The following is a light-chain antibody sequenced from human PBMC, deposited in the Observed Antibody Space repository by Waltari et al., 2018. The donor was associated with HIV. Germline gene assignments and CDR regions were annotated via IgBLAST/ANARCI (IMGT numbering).Light chain of an antibody. CDR2: DGS. V-gene: IGKV3-11*01. Sequence: IVFTQSPSSLSLSPGARSTLSCSASKNVSSYLAWYQQKPGQAPRLLIHDGSYRATGIPTRFSGSGSGTDFTLTISSVEPEDFAVYYCQQRSNWLFTFGPGTKVNIK. CDR1: KNVSSY. CDR3: QQRSNWLFT. J-gene: IGKJ3*01.